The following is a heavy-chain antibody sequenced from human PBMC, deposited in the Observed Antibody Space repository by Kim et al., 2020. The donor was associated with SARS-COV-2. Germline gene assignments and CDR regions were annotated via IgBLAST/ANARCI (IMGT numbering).Heavy chain of an antibody. CDR2: IYYSGNT. Sequence: SETLSLTCTLSGGSISSGGYYWSWIRQLPGKGLEWIGYIYYSGNTYYNPSLKSRVTLSVDTSENYFSLRLSSVTAADTAVYYCARSGVINSGMDVWGQGTTVTVSS. CDR3: ARSGVINSGMDV. J-gene: IGHJ6*02. D-gene: IGHD2-21*01. CDR1: GGSISSGGYY. V-gene: IGHV4-31*03.